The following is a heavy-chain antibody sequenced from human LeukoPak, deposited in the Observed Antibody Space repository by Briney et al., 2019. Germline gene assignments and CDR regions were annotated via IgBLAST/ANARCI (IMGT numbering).Heavy chain of an antibody. V-gene: IGHV1-69*13. J-gene: IGHJ4*02. CDR3: AREPLLWLGELLNYFDY. CDR1: GGTFSSYA. D-gene: IGHD3-10*01. Sequence: ASVKVSCKASGGTFSSYAISWVRQAPGQGLEWMGGIIPIFGTANYAQKFQGRVTITADESTSTAYMELSSLRSEDTAVYYCAREPLLWLGELLNYFDYWGQGTLVTVSS. CDR2: IIPIFGTA.